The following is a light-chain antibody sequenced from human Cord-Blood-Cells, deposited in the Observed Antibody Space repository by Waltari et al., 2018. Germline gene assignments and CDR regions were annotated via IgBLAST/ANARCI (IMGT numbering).Light chain of an antibody. CDR3: CSDAGSYV. CDR1: SSDVGGYNY. CDR2: DVS. V-gene: IGLV2-11*01. J-gene: IGLJ1*01. Sequence: QSALTQPRSVSGSPGQSVTISCTGTSSDVGGYNYVSWYQQHPGKAPKLMIYDVSKRPAGVPDRLSGSKSGNTASLTISGLQAEDEADYYCCSDAGSYVFGTGTKVTVL.